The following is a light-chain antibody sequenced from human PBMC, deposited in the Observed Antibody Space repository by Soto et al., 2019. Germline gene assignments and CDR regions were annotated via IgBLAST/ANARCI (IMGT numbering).Light chain of an antibody. CDR1: QSVSSN. Sequence: EIVMTQSPVTLSVSPGERVTLSCRASQSVSSNLAWYQQKPGQAPRLLIYGASTRAAGIPATFSGSGSGTEFTLTISSLQSEDFAVYYCQQYNNWPGWAFGQGTKVE. J-gene: IGKJ1*01. CDR2: GAS. CDR3: QQYNNWPGWA. V-gene: IGKV3-15*01.